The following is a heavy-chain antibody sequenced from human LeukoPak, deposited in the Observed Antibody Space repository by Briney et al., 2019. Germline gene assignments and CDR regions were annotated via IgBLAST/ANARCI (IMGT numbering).Heavy chain of an antibody. D-gene: IGHD4-17*01. J-gene: IGHJ4*02. CDR3: AREATTVTTDPTQFDY. CDR1: GGFISSYY. V-gene: IGHV4-59*01. Sequence: PSETLSLTCTVSGGFISSYYWSWIRQPPGKGLEWIGYIYYSGSTNYNPSLKSRVTISVDTSKNQFSLKLSSVTAADTAVYYCAREATTVTTDPTQFDYWGQGTLVTVSS. CDR2: IYYSGST.